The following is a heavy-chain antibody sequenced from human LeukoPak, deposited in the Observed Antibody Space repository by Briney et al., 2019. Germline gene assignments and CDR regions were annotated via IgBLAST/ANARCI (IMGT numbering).Heavy chain of an antibody. V-gene: IGHV4-34*01. J-gene: IGHJ3*02. D-gene: IGHD2-2*01. CDR2: INHSGST. CDR1: GGSFSGYY. CDR3: ARGEDIVVVPAAQGDAFDI. Sequence: SETLSLTCAVYGGSFSGYYWSWIRQPPGKGLEWIGEINHSGSTNYNPSLKSRVTISVDTSRNQFSLKLSSVTAADTAVYYCARGEDIVVVPAAQGDAFDIWGQGTMVTVSS.